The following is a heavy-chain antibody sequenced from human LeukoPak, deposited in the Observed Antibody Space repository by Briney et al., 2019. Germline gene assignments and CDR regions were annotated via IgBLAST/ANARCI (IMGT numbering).Heavy chain of an antibody. D-gene: IGHD3-16*01. Sequence: SETLSLTCTVSGGXISSSSYYWGWIRQHPGKGLEWIGCIYYSGSTNYNPSLKSRITISVDTSKNQFSLKLSSVTAADTAVYYCAGSYGLDYWGQGTLVTVSS. CDR3: AGSYGLDY. CDR1: GGXISSSSYY. CDR2: IYYSGST. V-gene: IGHV4-31*03. J-gene: IGHJ4*02.